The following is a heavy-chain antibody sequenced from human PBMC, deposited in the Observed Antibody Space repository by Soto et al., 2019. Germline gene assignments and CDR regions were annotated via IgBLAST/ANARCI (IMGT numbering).Heavy chain of an antibody. J-gene: IGHJ4*02. CDR1: GFSFITTGVG. D-gene: IGHD4-17*01. CDR3: ARADYGDFVFEY. Sequence: QITLKESGPTLVQPTQTLTLTCTFSGFSFITTGVGVGWVRQSPGKALEWLALIYWDDDKRYSPSLKSRLIITKDTSKNQLVLSMTNMDPVDTATYYCARADYGDFVFEYWGKGTLVTLSS. CDR2: IYWDDDK. V-gene: IGHV2-5*02.